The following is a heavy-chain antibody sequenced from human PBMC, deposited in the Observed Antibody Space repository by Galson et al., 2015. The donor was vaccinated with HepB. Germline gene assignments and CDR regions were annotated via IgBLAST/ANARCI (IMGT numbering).Heavy chain of an antibody. CDR3: ARVGELLVDY. Sequence: SLRLSCAASGFTFSSYAMHWVRQAPGKGLEWVAVISYDGRNKYYRDSVKGRFSISRDNSKKTMYLQMNSLRAEDTAVYYCARVGELLVDYWGQGTLVTVSS. D-gene: IGHD1-26*01. V-gene: IGHV3-30*04. CDR1: GFTFSSYA. J-gene: IGHJ4*02. CDR2: ISYDGRNK.